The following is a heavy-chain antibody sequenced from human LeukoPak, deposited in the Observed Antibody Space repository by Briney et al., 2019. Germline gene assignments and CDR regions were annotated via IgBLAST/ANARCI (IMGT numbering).Heavy chain of an antibody. J-gene: IGHJ4*02. CDR1: GGSISSYY. CDR2: IYYSGST. CDR3: AREYVYCSSTSCQPRPGHYFDY. V-gene: IGHV4-59*12. Sequence: PSETLSLTCTVSGGSISSYYWSWIRQPPGKGLEWIGYIYYSGSTNYNPSLKSRVTISVDRSKNQFSLKLSSVTAADTAVYYCAREYVYCSSTSCQPRPGHYFDYWGQGTLVTVSS. D-gene: IGHD2-2*01.